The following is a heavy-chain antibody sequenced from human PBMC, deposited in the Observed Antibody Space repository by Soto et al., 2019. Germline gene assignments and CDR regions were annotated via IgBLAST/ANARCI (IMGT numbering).Heavy chain of an antibody. D-gene: IGHD2-15*01. CDR2: INPSGGST. V-gene: IGHV1-46*01. Sequence: AAVKVSCKSSGYTFTSYYMHWVRQAPGQGLEWMGIINPSGGSTSYAQKFQGRVTMTRDTSTSTVYMELSSLRSEDTAVYYCAGCSQLPDSFPASYYYGMDVWGQWTTVTVSS. CDR1: GYTFTSYY. J-gene: IGHJ6*02. CDR3: AGCSQLPDSFPASYYYGMDV.